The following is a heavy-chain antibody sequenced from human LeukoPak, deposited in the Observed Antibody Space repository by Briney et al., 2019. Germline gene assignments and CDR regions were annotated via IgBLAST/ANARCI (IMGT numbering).Heavy chain of an antibody. CDR3: ARDLNGDYAFDY. J-gene: IGHJ4*02. CDR1: GFTFSSYA. CDR2: ISYDGSNK. V-gene: IGHV3-30-3*01. Sequence: GGSLRLSRAASGFTFSSYAMHWVRQAPGKGLEWVAVISYDGSNKYYADSVKGRFTISRDNSKNTLYLQMNSLRAEDTAVYYCARDLNGDYAFDYWGQGSLVTVSS. D-gene: IGHD4-17*01.